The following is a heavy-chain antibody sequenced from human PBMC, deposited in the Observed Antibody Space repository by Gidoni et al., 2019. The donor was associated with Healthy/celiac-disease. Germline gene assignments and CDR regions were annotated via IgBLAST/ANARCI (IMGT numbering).Heavy chain of an antibody. CDR2: IYPGDSDT. Sequence: EVQLVQSGAEVKKPGESLKISCTGSGYSLTSYWIGWVRQMPGKGLEWMGIIYPGDSDTSYSPSFQVQVTISADKSISTAYLQWSSLKASDTAMYYCARLYYYDSSGYYALDPWGQGTLVTVSS. CDR1: GYSLTSYW. D-gene: IGHD3-22*01. CDR3: ARLYYYDSSGYYALDP. V-gene: IGHV5-51*01. J-gene: IGHJ5*02.